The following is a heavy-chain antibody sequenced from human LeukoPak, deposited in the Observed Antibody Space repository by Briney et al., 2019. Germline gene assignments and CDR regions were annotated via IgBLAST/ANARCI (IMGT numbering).Heavy chain of an antibody. CDR2: IYYSGST. Sequence: SETLSLTRTVSGGSISSHYWSWIRQPPGKGLKWIGYIYYSGSTNYNPSLKSRVTISVGTSKNQFSLKLSSVTAADTAVYYCARAWQWLDPGSFDYWGQGTLVTVSS. V-gene: IGHV4-59*11. CDR3: ARAWQWLDPGSFDY. CDR1: GGSISSHY. D-gene: IGHD6-19*01. J-gene: IGHJ4*02.